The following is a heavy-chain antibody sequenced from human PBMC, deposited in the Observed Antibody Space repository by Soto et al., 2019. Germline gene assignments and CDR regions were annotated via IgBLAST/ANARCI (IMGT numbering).Heavy chain of an antibody. J-gene: IGHJ4*02. Sequence: ASVKVSCKASGYTFIGYYMHWVRQAPGEGLEWMGWINPNSGGTNYVQKFQDRVTMTRDTSINTVYMELSRLRSDDTALYYCARVNGSDYEQTFDYWGQGTLVTVS. CDR1: GYTFIGYY. CDR3: ARVNGSDYEQTFDY. CDR2: INPNSGGT. D-gene: IGHD5-12*01. V-gene: IGHV1-2*02.